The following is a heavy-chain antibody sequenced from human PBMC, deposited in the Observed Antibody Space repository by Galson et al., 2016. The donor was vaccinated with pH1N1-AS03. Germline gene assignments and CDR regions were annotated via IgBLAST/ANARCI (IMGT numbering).Heavy chain of an antibody. CDR1: GGSISPYN. V-gene: IGHV4-59*01. J-gene: IGHJ6*02. D-gene: IGHD5-18*01. CDR2: IGNTGRT. Sequence: ATLSPTNSVSGGSISPYNYSWLRLPPGRVLEWIGYIGNTGRTNYTPSFQNRLTMSIDTSKNQFSLQLTCVTAADTAVYYCARGVDTSRSANPFDIWGQGTTVTVSS. CDR3: ARGVDTSRSANPFDI.